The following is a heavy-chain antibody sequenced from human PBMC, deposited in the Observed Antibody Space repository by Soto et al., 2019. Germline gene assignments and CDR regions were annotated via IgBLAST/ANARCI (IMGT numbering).Heavy chain of an antibody. V-gene: IGHV1-69*13. CDR2: IIPIFGTA. D-gene: IGHD6-13*01. J-gene: IGHJ4*02. CDR1: GGTFSSYA. CDR3: ARGSTGYSSSWYRY. Sequence: SVKVSCKASGGTFSSYAISWVRQAPGQGLEWMGGIIPIFGTANYAQKFQGRVTITADESTSTAYMELSSVTAADTAVYYCARGSTGYSSSWYRYWGQGTLVTVSS.